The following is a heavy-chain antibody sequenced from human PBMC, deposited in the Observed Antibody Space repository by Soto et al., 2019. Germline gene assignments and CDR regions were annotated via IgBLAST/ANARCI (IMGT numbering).Heavy chain of an antibody. CDR3: ARDIAWAFDY. J-gene: IGHJ4*02. Sequence: EVQLVESGGGLLQPGGSLTLSCAASGFTFNTYSINWVRQAPGKGLEWVSYISRSSDTIDYTDPVKGRFSISRDNVKNSLYLHMNRLRDEDTAVYYCARDIAWAFDYWGQGTLVTVSS. V-gene: IGHV3-48*02. CDR2: ISRSSDTI. D-gene: IGHD2-15*01. CDR1: GFTFNTYS.